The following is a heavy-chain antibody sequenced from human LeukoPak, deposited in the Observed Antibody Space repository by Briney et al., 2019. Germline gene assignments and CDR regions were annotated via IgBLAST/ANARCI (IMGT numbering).Heavy chain of an antibody. CDR1: GFTFSSFG. V-gene: IGHV3-23*01. CDR3: AKMGPKYGDQTENYYYYYGMDV. D-gene: IGHD4-17*01. CDR2: VSGTGGST. Sequence: GGSLRLSCAASGFTFSSFGISWVSQPPGKGLEWVSTVSGTGGSTYNADSVNGRFTISRDNSKNTLYLQMNSLRAEDTAVYYYAKMGPKYGDQTENYYYYYGMDVWGQGTTVTVSS. J-gene: IGHJ6*02.